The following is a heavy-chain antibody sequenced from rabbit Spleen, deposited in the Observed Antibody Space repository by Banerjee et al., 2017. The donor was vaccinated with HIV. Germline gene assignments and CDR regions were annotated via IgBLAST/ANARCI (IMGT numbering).Heavy chain of an antibody. CDR2: IDPVFGIT. CDR1: GFTLSSYY. V-gene: IGHV1S7*01. D-gene: IGHD8-1*01. CDR3: ARDGAGGSYFAL. Sequence: QLKESGGGLVQPGGSLKLSCKASGFTLSSYYMNWVRQAPGKGVELIGYIDPVFGITYYASWVNGRFSISRENAQNTVFLQMTSLTAADTATYFCARDGAGGSYFALWGPGTLVTVS. J-gene: IGHJ6*01.